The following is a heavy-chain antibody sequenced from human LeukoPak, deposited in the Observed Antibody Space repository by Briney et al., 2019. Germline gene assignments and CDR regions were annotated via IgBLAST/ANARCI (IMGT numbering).Heavy chain of an antibody. Sequence: GGSLRLSCAASGFTFSSYSMNWVRQAPGKGLEWVAVISYDGSNKYYADSVKGRFTISRDNSKNTLYLQMNSLRAEDTAVYYCARDWSRNDRWAQPISWGQGTLVTVSS. J-gene: IGHJ5*02. CDR1: GFTFSSYS. CDR3: ARDWSRNDRWAQPIS. V-gene: IGHV3-30*03. D-gene: IGHD1-1*01. CDR2: ISYDGSNK.